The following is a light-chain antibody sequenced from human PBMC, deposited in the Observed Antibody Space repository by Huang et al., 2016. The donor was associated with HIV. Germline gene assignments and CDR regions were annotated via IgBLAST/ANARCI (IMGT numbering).Light chain of an antibody. Sequence: DIVMTQSPDSLAVSLGESATVNCKSSQTILYSSKNKNYLAWYQQKPGQPPRLLIYWASTRESVVPDRFSGSGSGTDFTLTISSLQAADVAVYYCQQYFETPLTFGGGTQVEIK. V-gene: IGKV4-1*01. CDR1: QTILYSSKNKNY. CDR3: QQYFETPLT. CDR2: WAS. J-gene: IGKJ4*01.